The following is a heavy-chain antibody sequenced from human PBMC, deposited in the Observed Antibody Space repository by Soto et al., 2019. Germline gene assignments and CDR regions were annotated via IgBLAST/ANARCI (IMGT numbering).Heavy chain of an antibody. CDR2: ISSSSSYT. CDR1: GFTFSDYY. Sequence: QVQLVESGGGLVKPGGSLRLSCAASGFTFSDYYMSWIRQAPGKGLAWVSYISSSSSYTNYADSVKGRFTISRDNAKNTRYLQMNRLRGEDTAVYYCARDHHRYSGYDYVDYRGQGTRGTVST. J-gene: IGHJ4*02. D-gene: IGHD5-12*01. V-gene: IGHV3-11*05. CDR3: ARDHHRYSGYDYVDY.